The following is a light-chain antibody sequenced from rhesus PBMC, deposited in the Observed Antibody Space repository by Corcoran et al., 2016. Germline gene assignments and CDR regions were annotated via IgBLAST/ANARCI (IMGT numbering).Light chain of an antibody. Sequence: DIQMTQSPSSLSASVGDRVTITCRASQGISSYLAWYQQKPGKAPKPLIYYASNLERGVPSRFSGSGSGKEFTLTISSLQPEDFATYYCQQYNSDPYSFGQGTKVEIK. CDR2: YAS. V-gene: IGKV1-37*01. J-gene: IGKJ2*01. CDR1: QGISSY. CDR3: QQYNSDPYS.